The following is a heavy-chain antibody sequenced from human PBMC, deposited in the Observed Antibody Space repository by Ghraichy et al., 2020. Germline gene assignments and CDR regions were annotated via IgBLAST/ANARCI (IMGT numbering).Heavy chain of an antibody. Sequence: GGSLRLSCAASGVTFSSYAMSWVRQAPGKGLEYVSSISASARSTYYADSVQGRFTISRDNSKNTLYLQMNSLRADDTAVYYCAKNVVPFPQFDLWGQGTLVTGSS. CDR2: ISASARST. CDR1: GVTFSSYA. CDR3: AKNVVPFPQFDL. D-gene: IGHD2-15*01. V-gene: IGHV3-23*01. J-gene: IGHJ5*02.